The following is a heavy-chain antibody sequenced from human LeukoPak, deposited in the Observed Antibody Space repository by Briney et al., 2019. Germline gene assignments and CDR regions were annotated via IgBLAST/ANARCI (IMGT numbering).Heavy chain of an antibody. D-gene: IGHD1-1*01. V-gene: IGHV6-1*01. J-gene: IGHJ4*02. CDR3: VRGTTVSPCSHDI. CDR2: TFYRSKWSS. CDR1: GDSVSSNSAA. Sequence: SQTLSLTCAISGDSVSSNSAACKWIRQSPSRGLEWLGRTFYRSKWSSEYAVSVRGRITINPNTSKNQFSLQLNSVTPEETAVDYSVRGTTVSPCSHDIWVQGALVTVSS.